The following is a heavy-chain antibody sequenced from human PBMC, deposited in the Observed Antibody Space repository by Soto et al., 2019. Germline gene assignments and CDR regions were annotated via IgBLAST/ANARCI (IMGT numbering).Heavy chain of an antibody. Sequence: ASVKVSCKASGYTFTMDQIHCVGQAARQGREWMGMIDPSGGKTNYAQKFQGRVTTTRDTSTSTVYMALSSLRSEDTAIYFCGRVMRSLLSITALDTWGQGTLVTVSS. CDR3: GRVMRSLLSITALDT. D-gene: IGHD3-10*01. CDR1: GYTFTMDQ. J-gene: IGHJ5*02. CDR2: IDPSGGKT. V-gene: IGHV1-46*01.